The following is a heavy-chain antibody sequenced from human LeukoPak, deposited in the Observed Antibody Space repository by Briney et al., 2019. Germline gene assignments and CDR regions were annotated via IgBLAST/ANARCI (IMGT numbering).Heavy chain of an antibody. CDR2: IDSDTST. CDR3: AKVQGSGLFRWY. V-gene: IGHV3-66*01. CDR1: GLTLSSKY. Sequence: GGSLRLSCAPSGLTLSSKYMCWVRHAPGKGLEWVSVIDSDTSTYYADSVKGRFTISRNNSKNTLYLQMNSLRAEDTGVYYCAKVQGSGLFRWYWGQGTLVTVSS. D-gene: IGHD2-15*01. J-gene: IGHJ4*02.